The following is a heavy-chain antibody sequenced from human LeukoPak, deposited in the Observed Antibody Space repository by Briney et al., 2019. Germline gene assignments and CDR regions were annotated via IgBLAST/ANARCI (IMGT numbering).Heavy chain of an antibody. V-gene: IGHV3-7*03. CDR1: GFTFSSYV. CDR3: AKAHPAAAAPDY. CDR2: IKADGSES. Sequence: GRSLRLSCAASGFTFSSYVMHWVRQAPGKGLEWVANIKADGSESHFVDSLRGRFTISGDNAQNSLYLQLNSLRAEDTAVYYCAKAHPAAAAPDYWGQGTLVTVSS. D-gene: IGHD6-13*01. J-gene: IGHJ4*02.